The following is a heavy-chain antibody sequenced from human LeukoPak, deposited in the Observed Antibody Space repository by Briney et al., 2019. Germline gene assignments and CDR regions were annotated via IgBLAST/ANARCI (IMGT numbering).Heavy chain of an antibody. CDR3: ARGAPYYDFWSGYYDYNWFDP. Sequence: GASVKVSCKAFGYSFTSYGISWVRQAPGQGLEWMGWISGYNGNRKYAQKLQGRVTMTTDTPTSIAYMELRSLRSDDKAVYYCARGAPYYDFWSGYYDYNWFDPWGQGTLVTVSS. J-gene: IGHJ5*02. CDR2: ISGYNGNR. CDR1: GYSFTSYG. V-gene: IGHV1-18*01. D-gene: IGHD3-3*01.